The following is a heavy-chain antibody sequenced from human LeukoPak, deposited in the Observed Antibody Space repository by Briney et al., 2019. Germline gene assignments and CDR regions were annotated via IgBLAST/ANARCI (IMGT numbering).Heavy chain of an antibody. CDR3: ARGLPAMYNYDFWSGPPDV. CDR2: SNHSGGT. V-gene: IGHV4-34*01. J-gene: IGHJ6*04. Sequence: SETLSLTCAVYGGSFSGYYWNWIRQPPGKGLEWIGESNHSGGTNYNPSLKSRVTISVDTSKNQFSLKLSSVTAADTAVYYCARGLPAMYNYDFWSGPPDVWGKGTTVTVSS. D-gene: IGHD3-3*01. CDR1: GGSFSGYY.